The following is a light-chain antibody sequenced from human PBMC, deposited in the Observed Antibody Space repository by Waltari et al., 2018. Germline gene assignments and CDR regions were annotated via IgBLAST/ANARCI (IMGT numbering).Light chain of an antibody. Sequence: IVITQSPATLSVSPGETATLSCRASQSVSSNVAWYQKTPGQAPRLLIYDASTRATSIPARFRGSGSGTEFTLTISSLQSEDFAVYYCQQYNRWPPITFGQGTRLEIK. CDR3: QQYNRWPPIT. V-gene: IGKV3-15*01. J-gene: IGKJ5*01. CDR1: QSVSSN. CDR2: DAS.